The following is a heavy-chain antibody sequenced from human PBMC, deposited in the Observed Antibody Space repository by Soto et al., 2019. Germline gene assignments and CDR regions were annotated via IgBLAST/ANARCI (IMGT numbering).Heavy chain of an antibody. CDR3: ARGGRGYEFDY. D-gene: IGHD5-12*01. J-gene: IGHJ4*02. CDR1: GFTFSSYA. CDR2: ISSNGGST. Sequence: ESGGGLVQPGGSLRLSCAASGFTFSSYAMHWVRQAPGKGLEYVSGISSNGGSTDYANSVKGRFTISRDNSKNTLYLQMGSLRAEDMAVYYCARGGRGYEFDYWGQGTLVTVSS. V-gene: IGHV3-64*01.